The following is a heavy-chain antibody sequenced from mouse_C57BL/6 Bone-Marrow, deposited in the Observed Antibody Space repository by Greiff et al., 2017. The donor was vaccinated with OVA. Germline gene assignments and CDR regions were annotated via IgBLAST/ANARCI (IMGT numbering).Heavy chain of an antibody. V-gene: IGHV1-19*01. CDR2: INPYNGGT. CDR1: GYTFTDYY. D-gene: IGHD1-1*01. J-gene: IGHJ1*03. CDR3: ARKSRLNTVVANWYFDV. Sequence: VQLKESGPVLVKPGASVKMSCKASGYTFTDYYMNWVKQSHGKSLEWIGVINPYNGGTSYNQKFKGKATLTVYKSSSTAYMELNSLTSEDSAVYYCARKSRLNTVVANWYFDVWGTGTTVTVSS.